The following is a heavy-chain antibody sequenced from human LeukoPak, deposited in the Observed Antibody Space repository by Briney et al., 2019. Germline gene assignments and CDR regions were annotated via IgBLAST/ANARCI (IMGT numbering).Heavy chain of an antibody. J-gene: IGHJ4*02. D-gene: IGHD4-17*01. CDR3: ARVKGDGDSYYFDY. V-gene: IGHV3-48*02. Sequence: GGSLRLSCLASGFTFSTYSMSWVRQAPGKGLEWISYISSSGSGIFYADSVKGRFTISRDNGKKSVSLQMNSLRDEDTAVYYCARVKGDGDSYYFDYWGQGTLVAVSS. CDR2: ISSSGSGI. CDR1: GFTFSTYS.